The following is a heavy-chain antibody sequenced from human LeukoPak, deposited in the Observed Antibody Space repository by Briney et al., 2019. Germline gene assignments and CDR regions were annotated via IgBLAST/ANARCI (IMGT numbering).Heavy chain of an antibody. CDR2: ISSGSSYI. D-gene: IGHD2-2*01. CDR3: ARYCSSSSCLYYYHMDV. Sequence: GGSLRLSCAASGFTFSTYSMNWVRQAPGKGLEWVSSISSGSSYIYYADSVRGRFTISRDDAKNSLYLQMNSLRAEDTAVYYCARYCSSSSCLYYYHMDVWGKGTTVTVSS. V-gene: IGHV3-21*01. CDR1: GFTFSTYS. J-gene: IGHJ6*03.